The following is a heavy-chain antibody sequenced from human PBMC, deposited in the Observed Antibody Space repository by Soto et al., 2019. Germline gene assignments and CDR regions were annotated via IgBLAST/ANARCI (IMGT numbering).Heavy chain of an antibody. D-gene: IGHD3-22*01. J-gene: IGHJ3*02. CDR3: ARDPEYSDSSGYYNTFAFDI. CDR1: GDTFSTYA. CDR2: IVPMFGTV. V-gene: IGHV1-69*12. Sequence: VQLVQSGAEVKKPGSSVKVSCKASGDTFSTYAINWVRQAPGQGLEWMGGIVPMFGTVDYAEKFQGRVTMTADESTSTAYMELGSLRTEDTAVYYCARDPEYSDSSGYYNTFAFDIWGQGTMVTVSS.